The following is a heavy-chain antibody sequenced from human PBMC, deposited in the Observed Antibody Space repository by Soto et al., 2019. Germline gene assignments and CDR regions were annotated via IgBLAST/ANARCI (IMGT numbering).Heavy chain of an antibody. CDR3: AKLSCTSSTCYFPGWFDP. V-gene: IGHV4-31*03. CDR2: VYYIGSS. D-gene: IGHD2-2*01. Sequence: QVQLQESGPGLVKPSETLSLTCTVSGDSISGGASFWSWIRQPPGKGLEWIANVYYIGSSYYNPSPTRRLTTSVDTTKNQFSLQLKSMTAADTAVYYCAKLSCTSSTCYFPGWFDPWGQGTLVTVSS. CDR1: GDSISGGASF. J-gene: IGHJ5*02.